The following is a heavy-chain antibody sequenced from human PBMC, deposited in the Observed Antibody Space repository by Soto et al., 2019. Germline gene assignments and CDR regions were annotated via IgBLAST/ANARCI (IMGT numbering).Heavy chain of an antibody. CDR3: VRGHYYYGMDV. J-gene: IGHJ6*02. Sequence: SETLSLTCAVSGYSISSGYYWGWIRQPPGKGLEWIGSIYHSGSTYYNPSLKSRVTISVDTSKNQFSLKLSSVTAADTAVYYCVRGHYYYGMDVWGQGTTVTVSS. CDR2: IYHSGST. V-gene: IGHV4-38-2*01. CDR1: GYSISSGYY.